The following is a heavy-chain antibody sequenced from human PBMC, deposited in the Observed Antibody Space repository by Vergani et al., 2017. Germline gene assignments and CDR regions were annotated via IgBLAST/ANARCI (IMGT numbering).Heavy chain of an antibody. V-gene: IGHV3-66*02. CDR3: TRSECSGTTCYGHYFDL. J-gene: IGHJ4*01. CDR1: GFRVTTDY. Sequence: VELLESGGGLAQPGGSLRVSCSASGFRVTTDYMSWVRQAPGKGLEWVSVIKSDGRTSYAESVRGRFTISRDTSRNAVYLQMNILRVEDTGVYYCTRSECSGTTCYGHYFDLWGHGILVTVSS. CDR2: IKSDGRT. D-gene: IGHD2-15*01.